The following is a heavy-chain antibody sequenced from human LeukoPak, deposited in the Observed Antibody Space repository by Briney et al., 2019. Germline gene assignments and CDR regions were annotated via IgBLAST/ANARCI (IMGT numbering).Heavy chain of an antibody. V-gene: IGHV4-39*01. CDR1: GGSISSRPYY. CDR3: ARQILWFGDPLGWFDP. CDR2: ISYSGTT. Sequence: PSETLSLTCTVSGGSISSRPYYWGWVRQPPGKGLEWIGTISYSGTTYYSPSLKSRVTISLDTSKNQFSLKLSSVTAADTAVYYCARQILWFGDPLGWFDPWGQGTLVTVSS. D-gene: IGHD3-10*01. J-gene: IGHJ5*02.